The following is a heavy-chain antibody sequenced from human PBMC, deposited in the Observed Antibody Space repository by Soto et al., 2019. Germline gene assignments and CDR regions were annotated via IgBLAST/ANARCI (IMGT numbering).Heavy chain of an antibody. CDR2: ISSSSSYI. Sequence: GGSLRLSCAASGFTFSSYSMNWVRQAPGKGLEWVSSISSSSSYIYYADSVKGRFTTSRDNAKNSLYLQMNSLRAEDTAVYYCARTLLKYCSSTSCWFDPWGQGTLVTVSS. J-gene: IGHJ5*02. V-gene: IGHV3-21*01. CDR1: GFTFSSYS. D-gene: IGHD2-2*01. CDR3: ARTLLKYCSSTSCWFDP.